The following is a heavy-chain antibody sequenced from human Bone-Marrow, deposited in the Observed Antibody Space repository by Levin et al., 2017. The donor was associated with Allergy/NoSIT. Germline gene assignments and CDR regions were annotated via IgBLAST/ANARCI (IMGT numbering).Heavy chain of an antibody. Sequence: ASVKVSCKASGYTFTGYYMHWVRQAPGQGLEWMGWINPNSGGTNYAQKFQGRVTMTRDTSISTAYMELSRLRSDDTAVYYCARVRYDFWSGYYLGYYYYGMDVWGQGTTVTVSS. CDR1: GYTFTGYY. V-gene: IGHV1-2*02. D-gene: IGHD3-3*01. CDR2: INPNSGGT. CDR3: ARVRYDFWSGYYLGYYYYGMDV. J-gene: IGHJ6*02.